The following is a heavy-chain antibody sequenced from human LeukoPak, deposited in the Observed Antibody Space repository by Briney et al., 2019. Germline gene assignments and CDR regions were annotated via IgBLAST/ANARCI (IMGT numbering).Heavy chain of an antibody. V-gene: IGHV3-23*01. J-gene: IGHJ4*02. Sequence: GGSLRLSCAASGFTFCSTSMSWVRQAPGKGLEWVAVTVGGGDGTYYADSVKGRFTISRDNSNNTLYLQMNSLRADDTAVYYCVKDSPPRYSGSPPAYWGQGTLVTVSS. CDR2: TVGGGDGT. CDR1: GFTFCSTS. D-gene: IGHD1-26*01. CDR3: VKDSPPRYSGSPPAY.